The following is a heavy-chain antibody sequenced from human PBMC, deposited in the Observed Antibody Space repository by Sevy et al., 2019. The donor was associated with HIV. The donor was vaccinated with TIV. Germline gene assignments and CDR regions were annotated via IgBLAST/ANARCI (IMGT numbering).Heavy chain of an antibody. J-gene: IGHJ6*02. D-gene: IGHD3-10*01. Sequence: SETLSLTCAVYGGSFSGYYWSWIRQPPGKGLEWIGEINHSGSTNYNPSLKSRVTISVDTSKNQFSLKLSSVTAADTAVYYCARVRVQYYYGSGSYLHNYYYYYGMDVWGQGITVTVSS. CDR1: GGSFSGYY. CDR2: INHSGST. CDR3: ARVRVQYYYGSGSYLHNYYYYYGMDV. V-gene: IGHV4-34*01.